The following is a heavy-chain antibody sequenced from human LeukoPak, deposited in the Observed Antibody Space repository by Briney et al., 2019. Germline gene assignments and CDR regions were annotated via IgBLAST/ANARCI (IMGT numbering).Heavy chain of an antibody. CDR2: VSGSGGTT. CDR3: AKDHNPDY. Sequence: GGSLRLSCAASGFTFSTYGMTWVRQAPGKGLEWVSGVSGSGGTTYYADSVKGRFTISRDNAKNSLYLQMNSLRAEDTAVYYCAKDHNPDYWGQGTQVTVSS. CDR1: GFTFSTYG. J-gene: IGHJ4*02. V-gene: IGHV3-23*01. D-gene: IGHD1-14*01.